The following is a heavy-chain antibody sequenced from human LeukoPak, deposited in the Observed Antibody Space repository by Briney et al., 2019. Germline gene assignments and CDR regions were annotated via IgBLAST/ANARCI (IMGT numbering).Heavy chain of an antibody. Sequence: GGSLRHSCAASGFTFSNAWMTWVRRAPGKGLELAAKINQGGGVKYYKDSVKGRFTISRDDTESSLYVQMNSLRDEDTAVDYCSRFGYSGWNLENWGQGTLVTVSS. CDR2: INQGGGVK. D-gene: IGHD5-12*01. V-gene: IGHV3-7*02. CDR3: SRFGYSGWNLEN. J-gene: IGHJ4*02. CDR1: GFTFSNAW.